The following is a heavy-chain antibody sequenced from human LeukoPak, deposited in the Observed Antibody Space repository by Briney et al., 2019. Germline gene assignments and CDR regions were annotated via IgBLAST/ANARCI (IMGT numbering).Heavy chain of an antibody. CDR1: GGTFSSYA. Sequence: ASVKVSCKASGGTFSSYAISWVRQAPGQGLEWMGGIIPIFGTANYAQKFQGRVAITTDESTSTAYMELSSLRSEDTAVYYCATHYYDSSGYGYWGQGTLVTVSS. J-gene: IGHJ4*02. D-gene: IGHD3-22*01. CDR3: ATHYYDSSGYGY. CDR2: IIPIFGTA. V-gene: IGHV1-69*05.